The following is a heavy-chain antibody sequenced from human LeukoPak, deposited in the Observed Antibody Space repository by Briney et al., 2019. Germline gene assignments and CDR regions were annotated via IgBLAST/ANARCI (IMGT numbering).Heavy chain of an antibody. Sequence: PGGSLRLSCAASGFTFSSYGMHWVRQAPGKGLEWVAVIWYDGSNKYYADSVKGRFTISRDNSKNTLYPQMNSLRAEDTAVYYCATFGLPHSSSDQDYYYYYGMDVWGQGTTVTVSS. CDR2: IWYDGSNK. CDR1: GFTFSSYG. J-gene: IGHJ6*02. CDR3: ATFGLPHSSSDQDYYYYYGMDV. D-gene: IGHD6-13*01. V-gene: IGHV3-33*01.